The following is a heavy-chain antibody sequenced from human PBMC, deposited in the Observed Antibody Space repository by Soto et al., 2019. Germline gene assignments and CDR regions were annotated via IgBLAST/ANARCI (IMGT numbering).Heavy chain of an antibody. CDR3: AKGGRYCSSTSCTRSYFDY. Sequence: PGGSLRLSCAASGFTFSSYAMSWVRQAPGKGLEWVSAISGSGGSTYYADSVKGRFTISRDNSKNTLYLQMNSLRAEDTAVYYCAKGGRYCSSTSCTRSYFDYWGQGTLVTVSS. V-gene: IGHV3-23*01. CDR2: ISGSGGST. CDR1: GFTFSSYA. J-gene: IGHJ4*02. D-gene: IGHD2-2*01.